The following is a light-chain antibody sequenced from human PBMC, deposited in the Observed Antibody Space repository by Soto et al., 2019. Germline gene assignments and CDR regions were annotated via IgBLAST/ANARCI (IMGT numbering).Light chain of an antibody. Sequence: QSALTQPASMSGSPGQSITISCTGTSSDVGGYNYVSWYQQHPGKAPKLMIYDVSNRPSGVSNRFSRSKSGNTASLTISGLQAEDEADYCCSSYTSSSTYVVFGGGTKLTVL. CDR3: SSYTSSSTYVV. V-gene: IGLV2-14*01. CDR2: DVS. CDR1: SSDVGGYNY. J-gene: IGLJ2*01.